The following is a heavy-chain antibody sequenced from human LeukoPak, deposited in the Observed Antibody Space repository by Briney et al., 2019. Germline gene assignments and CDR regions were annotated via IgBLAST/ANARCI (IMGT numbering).Heavy chain of an antibody. D-gene: IGHD4-23*01. Sequence: SETLCLTCTVSGGSISSSSYYWGWIRQPPGKGLEWIGSIYYSGSTYYNPSLKSRVTISVDTSKDQFSLKLSSVTAADTAVYYCARSLLRWYTDYWGQGTLVTVSS. CDR1: GGSISSSSYY. V-gene: IGHV4-39*01. J-gene: IGHJ4*02. CDR2: IYYSGST. CDR3: ARSLLRWYTDY.